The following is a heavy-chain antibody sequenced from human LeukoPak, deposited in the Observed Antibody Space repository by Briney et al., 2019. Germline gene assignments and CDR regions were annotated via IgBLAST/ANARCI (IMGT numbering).Heavy chain of an antibody. CDR1: GYTFTSYG. Sequence: VASVKVSCKASGYTFTSYGISWVRQAPGQGLEWMGWISAYNGNTNYAQKLQGRVTMTTDTSTSTAYMELRSLRSDDTAVYYCARDCDFEYSSSRGVDYWGQGTMVTVSS. D-gene: IGHD6-6*01. V-gene: IGHV1-18*01. CDR3: ARDCDFEYSSSRGVDY. J-gene: IGHJ4*02. CDR2: ISAYNGNT.